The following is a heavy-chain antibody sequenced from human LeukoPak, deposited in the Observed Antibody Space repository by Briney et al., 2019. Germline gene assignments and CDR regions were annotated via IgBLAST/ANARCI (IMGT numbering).Heavy chain of an antibody. V-gene: IGHV3-30-3*01. Sequence: PGGSLRLSCAASGFTFSSYAMHWVRQAPGKGLEWVAVISYDGSNKYYADSVKGRFTISRDNSKNTLYLQMNSLRAEDTAVYYCARVDGGVAIDYWGRGTLVTVSS. J-gene: IGHJ4*02. CDR2: ISYDGSNK. CDR3: ARVDGGVAIDY. CDR1: GFTFSSYA. D-gene: IGHD2-8*02.